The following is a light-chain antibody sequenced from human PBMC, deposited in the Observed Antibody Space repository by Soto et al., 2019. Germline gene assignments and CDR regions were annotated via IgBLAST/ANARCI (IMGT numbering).Light chain of an antibody. J-gene: IGKJ1*01. CDR1: QSISSW. CDR2: DAS. CDR3: QQYNSYSLST. Sequence: DIQMTQSPSTLSASVGDRVTITCRASQSISSWLAWYQQKPGKAPKLLIYDASSLESGVPSRFSGSGSGTEFTLTISSLQHDDFASYYCQQYNSYSLSTFGQGTKVEIK. V-gene: IGKV1-5*01.